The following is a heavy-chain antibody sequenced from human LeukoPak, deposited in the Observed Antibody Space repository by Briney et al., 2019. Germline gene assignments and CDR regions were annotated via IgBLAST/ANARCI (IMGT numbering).Heavy chain of an antibody. D-gene: IGHD6-13*01. V-gene: IGHV3-21*01. Sequence: GGSLRLSCAASGFTLSIYSMNWVRQAPGKGLEWVSSISGSSTYLYYADSVKGRFTISRDNAKNSLHLQMNSLRAEDTAVYYCAGYNWFDPWGQGTLVTVSS. CDR1: GFTLSIYS. CDR3: AGYNWFDP. CDR2: ISGSSTYL. J-gene: IGHJ5*02.